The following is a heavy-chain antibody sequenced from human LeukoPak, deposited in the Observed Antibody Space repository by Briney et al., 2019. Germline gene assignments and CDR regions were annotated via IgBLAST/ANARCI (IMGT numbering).Heavy chain of an antibody. J-gene: IGHJ4*02. Sequence: GGSLRLSCAASGFTFSSYNMNWVRQAPGKGLEWVSVIYSGGSTYYADSVKGRFTISRDNSKNTLYLQMNSLRAEDTAVYYCARDSVPAETWGQGTLVTVSS. V-gene: IGHV3-66*01. CDR2: IYSGGST. CDR3: ARDSVPAET. CDR1: GFTFSSYN. D-gene: IGHD2-2*01.